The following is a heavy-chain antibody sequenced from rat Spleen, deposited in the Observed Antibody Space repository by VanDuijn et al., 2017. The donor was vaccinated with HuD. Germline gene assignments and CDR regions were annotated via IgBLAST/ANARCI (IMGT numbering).Heavy chain of an antibody. CDR2: ISYEGGDT. Sequence: EVQLVESGGGRVQPGRSMKLSCAASGFTFSDYFMAWVRQAPKRGLEWVAFISYEGGDTYYGDSVKGRFTISRDNANSTLYLQMNSLRSEDTATYYCTRDLYLGFAYWGQGTLVTVSS. J-gene: IGHJ3*01. V-gene: IGHV5-22*01. CDR1: GFTFSDYF. CDR3: TRDLYLGFAY. D-gene: IGHD2-1*01.